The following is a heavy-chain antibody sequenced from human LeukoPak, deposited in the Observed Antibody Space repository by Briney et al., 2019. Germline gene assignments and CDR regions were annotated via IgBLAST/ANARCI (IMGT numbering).Heavy chain of an antibody. V-gene: IGHV3-33*01. Sequence: PGRSLRLSCAASGFTFSSYGMHWVRQAPGKGLEWVAVIWYDGSNKNYADSVKGRFTISRDNSKNTLYLLMDSLRAEDTAVYYCATARNNYDRSGFSALDYWGQGTLVTVSS. J-gene: IGHJ4*02. CDR1: GFTFSSYG. D-gene: IGHD3-22*01. CDR2: IWYDGSNK. CDR3: ATARNNYDRSGFSALDY.